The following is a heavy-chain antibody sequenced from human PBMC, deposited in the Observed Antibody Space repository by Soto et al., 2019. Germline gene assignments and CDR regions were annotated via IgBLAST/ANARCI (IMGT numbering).Heavy chain of an antibody. CDR2: ISSGGTTT. Sequence: PEGSLRLSCAASGFTFSTHAMSWVRQAPGKGLEWVSSISSGGTTTFYAASVEGRFTISRDKSKNTLYLQMNSLRADDTAVYYCAREGGSIGGWFGRKFDSWGQGTQVTVSS. J-gene: IGHJ4*02. CDR1: GFTFSTHA. D-gene: IGHD6-19*01. V-gene: IGHV3-23*01. CDR3: AREGGSIGGWFGRKFDS.